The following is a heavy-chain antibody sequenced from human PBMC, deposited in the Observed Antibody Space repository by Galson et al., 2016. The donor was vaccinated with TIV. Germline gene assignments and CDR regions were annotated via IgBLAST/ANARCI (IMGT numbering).Heavy chain of an antibody. Sequence: SVKVSCKASGGTFSSFVVTWVRQAPGQGLEWMGGIIPLFGEAHYAQKFQGRVTMTRDPSISTAHMELTRLTPDDKAEYSCARARYGDYFGDWGQGTLVTVSS. CDR3: ARARYGDYFGD. J-gene: IGHJ4*02. CDR1: GGTFSSFV. D-gene: IGHD4-17*01. V-gene: IGHV1-69*05. CDR2: IIPLFGEA.